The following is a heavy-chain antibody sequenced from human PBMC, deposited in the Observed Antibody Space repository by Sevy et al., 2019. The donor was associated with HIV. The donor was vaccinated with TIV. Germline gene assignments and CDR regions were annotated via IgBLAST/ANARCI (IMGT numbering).Heavy chain of an antibody. CDR1: GYTFTSYD. J-gene: IGHJ6*02. V-gene: IGHV1-8*01. Sequence: ASVKVSCKASGYTFTSYDINWVRQATGQGLEWMGWMNPNRGNTGYAQKFQGRVTMTRNTSISTAYMELSSLRSEDTAVYYCARASYYDSSGYYPRYGMDVWGQGTTVTVSS. CDR3: ARASYYDSSGYYPRYGMDV. CDR2: MNPNRGNT. D-gene: IGHD3-22*01.